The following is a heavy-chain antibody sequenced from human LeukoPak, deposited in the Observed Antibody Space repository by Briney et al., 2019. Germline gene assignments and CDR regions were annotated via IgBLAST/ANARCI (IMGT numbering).Heavy chain of an antibody. CDR1: GDTLSNYP. CDR2: IMPMFGTA. CDR3: ARGPEIVVAGTTFGAYKWFHP. V-gene: IGHV1-69*13. Sequence: SVKVSCKTSGDTLSNYPVSWVRQAPGQGLEWMGEIMPMFGTAHYAEKFQGRVAITADESTSTVFMELRSLKSEDTAVYYCARGPEIVVAGTTFGAYKWFHPWGQGTLLIVSS. J-gene: IGHJ5*02. D-gene: IGHD2-15*01.